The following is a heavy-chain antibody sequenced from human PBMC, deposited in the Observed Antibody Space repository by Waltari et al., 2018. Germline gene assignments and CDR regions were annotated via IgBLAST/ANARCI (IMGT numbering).Heavy chain of an antibody. J-gene: IGHJ6*02. CDR1: GFLFGKYD. D-gene: IGHD3-10*01. CDR3: AKDRSSDFYYGMDV. CDR2: MRYDGSTR. Sequence: QEHLLQSGGGVVHPGGSLRLSCEASGFLFGKYDMNWVRQAPGKGLEWVAVMRYDGSTRYYADSVKGRFTISRDNSKNTLHLQMNSLRAEDTALYYCAKDRSSDFYYGMDVWGQGTTVTVSS. V-gene: IGHV3-33*06.